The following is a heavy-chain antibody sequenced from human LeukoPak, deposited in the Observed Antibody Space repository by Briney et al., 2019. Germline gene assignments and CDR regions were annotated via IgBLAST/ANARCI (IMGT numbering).Heavy chain of an antibody. CDR1: GYTFTNYD. J-gene: IGHJ4*02. Sequence: ASVKVSCKASGYTFTNYDINWVRQATGQGLEWMGWMNPNSGNTGYAQKFQSRVTITGNTSITTAYLELSSLRSEDTAVYYCARAVVVITPRTTKIKRYYFDYWGQGTLVTVSS. CDR3: ARAVVVITPRTTKIKRYYFDY. D-gene: IGHD3-22*01. V-gene: IGHV1-8*03. CDR2: MNPNSGNT.